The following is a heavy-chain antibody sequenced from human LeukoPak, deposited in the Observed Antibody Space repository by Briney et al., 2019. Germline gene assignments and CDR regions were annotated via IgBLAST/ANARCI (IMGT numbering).Heavy chain of an antibody. CDR2: IYHSGST. D-gene: IGHD3-9*01. CDR3: ARRKYYDILTGYYTYFDY. CDR1: GYSISSGYY. J-gene: IGHJ4*02. V-gene: IGHV4-38-2*02. Sequence: PSETLSLTCTVSGYSISSGYYWGWIRQPPGKGLEWIGSIYHSGSTYYNPSLKSRVTISVDTSKNQFSLKLSSVTAAGTAVYYCARRKYYDILTGYYTYFDYWGQGTLVTVSS.